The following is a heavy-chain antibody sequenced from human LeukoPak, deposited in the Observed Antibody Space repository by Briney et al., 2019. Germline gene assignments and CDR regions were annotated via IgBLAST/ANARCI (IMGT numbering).Heavy chain of an antibody. Sequence: SVKVSCKASGGTFSSYAISWVRQAPGQGLEWMGGIIPIFGTANYAQKFQGRVTITTDESTSTAYMELSSLGSEDTAVYYCARGSSIAAAGGGFWFDPWGQGTLVTVSS. D-gene: IGHD6-13*01. V-gene: IGHV1-69*05. J-gene: IGHJ5*02. CDR3: ARGSSIAAAGGGFWFDP. CDR1: GGTFSSYA. CDR2: IIPIFGTA.